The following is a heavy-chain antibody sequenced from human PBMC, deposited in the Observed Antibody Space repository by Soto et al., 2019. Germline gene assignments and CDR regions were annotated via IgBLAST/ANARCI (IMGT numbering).Heavy chain of an antibody. J-gene: IGHJ6*02. V-gene: IGHV5-51*01. CDR3: ARSSSSHYYFYGMDV. CDR1: GYSFTTYW. CDR2: IYPGDSGT. Sequence: PGESLKISCKGSGYSFTTYWIGWVRQMPGKGLEWMGIIYPGDSGTRYSPSFQGQVTISADKSISTAYLQWSSLKASDTAMYYCARSSSSHYYFYGMDVWGQGTTVTVSS. D-gene: IGHD6-19*01.